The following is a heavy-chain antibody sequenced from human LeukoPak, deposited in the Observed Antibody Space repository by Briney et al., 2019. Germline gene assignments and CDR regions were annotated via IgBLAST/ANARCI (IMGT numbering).Heavy chain of an antibody. D-gene: IGHD2-15*01. Sequence: GGSLRLSCEASGFTFSSNAMSWVRQAPGKGLEWVSGIGSDARTHYADSVKGRFTISRDNSKNTMYLQMNSLRAEDTAVYYCAKDLIGWSFDYWGQGTLVTVSS. J-gene: IGHJ4*02. V-gene: IGHV3-23*01. CDR1: GFTFSSNA. CDR2: IGSDART. CDR3: AKDLIGWSFDY.